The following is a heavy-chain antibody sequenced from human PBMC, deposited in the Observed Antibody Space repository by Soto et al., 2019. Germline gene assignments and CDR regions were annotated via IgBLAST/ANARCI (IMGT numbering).Heavy chain of an antibody. V-gene: IGHV4-39*01. CDR1: GGSIRSSTYY. D-gene: IGHD4-17*01. CDR2: IYYSGST. J-gene: IGHJ4*02. CDR3: ARLDYGGKPYYFDY. Sequence: PSETLSLTCTVSGGSIRSSTYYWGWIRQPPGKGLEWIGSIYYSGSTHYNPSLKSRVTMSVDTSTNQFSLKLNSVTAADTAVYYCARLDYGGKPYYFDYWGQGTLVTVSS.